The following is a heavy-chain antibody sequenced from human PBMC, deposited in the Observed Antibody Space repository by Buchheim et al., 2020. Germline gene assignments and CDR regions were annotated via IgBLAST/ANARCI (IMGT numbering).Heavy chain of an antibody. J-gene: IGHJ4*02. CDR3: AKEAAYFDY. D-gene: IGHD2-15*01. V-gene: IGHV3-30*18. Sequence: QVQLVESGGGVVQPGRSLRLSCAASGFTFNSYDMYWVRQAPGKGLEWVAVISYDGSNKNYADSVKGRFTISRDNSKNTLYLQMNSLRAEDTAVYYCAKEAAYFDYWGQGTL. CDR1: GFTFNSYD. CDR2: ISYDGSNK.